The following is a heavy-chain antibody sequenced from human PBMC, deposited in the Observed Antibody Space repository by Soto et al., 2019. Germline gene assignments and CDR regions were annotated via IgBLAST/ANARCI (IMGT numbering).Heavy chain of an antibody. J-gene: IGHJ4*02. CDR3: AKDRGRGYSYDLDS. V-gene: IGHV3-30*18. CDR1: GFIFTNYG. Sequence: GGSLRLSCAASGFIFTNYGMHWVRQAPGKGLEWVAVTSDDGSNKHYADSVKGRFTISRDNSKKTLYLQMNSLRAEDTAVYSCAKDRGRGYSYDLDSWGQVTPVTFSS. CDR2: TSDDGSNK. D-gene: IGHD5-18*01.